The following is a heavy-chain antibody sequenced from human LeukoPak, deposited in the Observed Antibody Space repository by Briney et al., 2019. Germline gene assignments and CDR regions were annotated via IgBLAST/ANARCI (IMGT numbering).Heavy chain of an antibody. CDR3: AGESMVGGALQD. J-gene: IGHJ4*02. Sequence: PGGSLRLSCAASGFTFDRYWMHWVRQTPGKRLVWVSRINQGGRYITYADSVQGRFTISRDTAKNTLFLQMNSLRAEDTAVYYCAGESMVGGALQDWGQGALVTVSS. CDR1: GFTFDRYW. CDR2: INQGGRYI. D-gene: IGHD2-8*01. V-gene: IGHV3-74*01.